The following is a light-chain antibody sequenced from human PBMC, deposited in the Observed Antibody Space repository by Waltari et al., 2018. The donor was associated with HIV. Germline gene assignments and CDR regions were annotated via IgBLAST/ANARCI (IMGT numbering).Light chain of an antibody. Sequence: QPILTQPPSAAASLGASVTLNSTLISGCDNSTVNWYKPRPVKRPQFVMPVGTGGIVGAKGDGIPDRFSVLGSGLNRYLTIKNVQEEDESVYHCGADHGSGNKFVSVLFGGGTKLTVL. CDR1: SGCDNST. V-gene: IGLV9-49*02. CDR2: VGTGGIVG. J-gene: IGLJ2*01. CDR3: GADHGSGNKFVSVL.